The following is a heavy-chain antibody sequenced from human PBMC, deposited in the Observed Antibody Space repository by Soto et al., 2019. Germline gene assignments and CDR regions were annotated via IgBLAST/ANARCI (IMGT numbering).Heavy chain of an antibody. V-gene: IGHV4-34*01. Sequence: SETLSLTCAVYGGSFSGYYWSWIRQPPGKGLEWIGEINHSGSTNYNPSLKSRVTISVDTSKNQFSLKLSSVTAADTAVYYCARESFGVVITYFDYWGQGTLVTVSS. CDR2: INHSGST. CDR3: ARESFGVVITYFDY. CDR1: GGSFSGYY. D-gene: IGHD3-3*01. J-gene: IGHJ4*02.